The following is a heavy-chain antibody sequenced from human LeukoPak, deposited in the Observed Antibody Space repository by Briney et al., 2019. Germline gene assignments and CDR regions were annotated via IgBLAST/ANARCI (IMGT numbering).Heavy chain of an antibody. CDR1: GYTFTSYA. D-gene: IGHD3-10*01. V-gene: IGHV1-3*01. Sequence: GASVKVSCKASGYTFTSYAMHWVRQAPGQRLEWMGWINAGNGSTKYSQKFQGRVTITRDTSASTAYMELSSLRSEDTAVYYCARELGGRITMVRGVTLAGYWGQGTLVTVSS. CDR3: ARELGGRITMVRGVTLAGY. J-gene: IGHJ4*02. CDR2: INAGNGST.